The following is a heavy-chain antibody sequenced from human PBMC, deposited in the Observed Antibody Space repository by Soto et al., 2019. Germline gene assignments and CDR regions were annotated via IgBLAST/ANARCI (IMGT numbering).Heavy chain of an antibody. D-gene: IGHD3-22*01. V-gene: IGHV3-64D*09. CDR2: ISSNGGST. CDR1: GFTFSSYA. J-gene: IGHJ3*02. Sequence: GGSLRLSCSASGFTFSSYAMHWVRQAPGKGREYVSAISSNGGSTYYADSVKGRFTISRDNSKNTLYLQMSSLRAEDTAVYYCVKGHSYDSSGAFDIWGQGTMVTVSS. CDR3: VKGHSYDSSGAFDI.